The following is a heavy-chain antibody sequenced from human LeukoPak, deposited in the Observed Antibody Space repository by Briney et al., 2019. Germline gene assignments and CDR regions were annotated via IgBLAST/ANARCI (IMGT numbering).Heavy chain of an antibody. D-gene: IGHD3-3*01. J-gene: IGHJ5*02. CDR3: AKDRGAHYDFLSGLSRFDP. Sequence: GGPRRFPRRALDTTFSSTALTWVAKTPGKGLEWLSATIGMSVRTYYADSVKGRFTISRDNSKATPTLQVNSLRAGAPAVFSFAKDRGAHYDFLSGLSRFDPWGQGTLVTVSS. V-gene: IGHV3-23*01. CDR2: TIGMSVRT. CDR1: DTTFSSTA.